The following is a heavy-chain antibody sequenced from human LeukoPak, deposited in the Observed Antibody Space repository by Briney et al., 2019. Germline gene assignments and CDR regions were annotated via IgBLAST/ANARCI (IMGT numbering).Heavy chain of an antibody. Sequence: ASVGVSCKASGYTFTTYYMHWVRQAPGQGLEWMGIINVGAGTTSFARKFQGRVTMTRDTSTSTVYMDLGSLRSDDTAVYYCARGLLGNSGYSPYDVWGQGTMVTVSS. CDR3: ARGLLGNSGYSPYDV. CDR1: GYTFTTYY. D-gene: IGHD3-22*01. V-gene: IGHV1-46*01. CDR2: INVGAGTT. J-gene: IGHJ3*01.